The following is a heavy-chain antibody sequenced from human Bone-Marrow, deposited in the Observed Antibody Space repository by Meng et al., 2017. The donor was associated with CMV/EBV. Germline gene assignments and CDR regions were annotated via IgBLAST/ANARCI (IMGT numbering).Heavy chain of an antibody. CDR2: ISSTSTYI. CDR1: GFTFSIYT. Sequence: GGSLRLSCAASGFTFSIYTMNWVRQAPGKGLEWVSSISSTSTYIYYTGSVKGRFTISRDNAKTSVYLQMNSLRAEDTAVYYCARDKYYDFWSGYYNYYYYYGMDVWGQGTTVTVSS. V-gene: IGHV3-21*01. D-gene: IGHD3-3*01. CDR3: ARDKYYDFWSGYYNYYYYYGMDV. J-gene: IGHJ6*02.